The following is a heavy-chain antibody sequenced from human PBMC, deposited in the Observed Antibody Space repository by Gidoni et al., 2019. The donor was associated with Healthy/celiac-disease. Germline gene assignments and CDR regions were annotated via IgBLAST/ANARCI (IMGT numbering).Heavy chain of an antibody. D-gene: IGHD3-16*01. J-gene: IGHJ6*02. V-gene: IGHV3-53*01. CDR2: IYSGGST. Sequence: EVQLVESGGGLIQHGGALRLSCAASGFTVSSNYMSWVRQAQGKGLEWVLVIYSGGSTDYADSVKGRFTISRDNSKNTLYLQMNSLRAEDTAVYYCARHRGGYYYYGMDVWGQGTTVTVSS. CDR3: ARHRGGYYYYGMDV. CDR1: GFTVSSNY.